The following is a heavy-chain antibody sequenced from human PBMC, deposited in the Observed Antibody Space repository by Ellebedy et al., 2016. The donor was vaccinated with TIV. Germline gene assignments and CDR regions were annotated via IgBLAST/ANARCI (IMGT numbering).Heavy chain of an antibody. CDR3: ARRGSYGDYAVHVNSWFDS. D-gene: IGHD4-17*01. J-gene: IGHJ5*01. CDR1: GFSFRSYW. V-gene: IGHV3-7*01. CDR2: IYQDGSDQ. Sequence: GESLKISCAASGFSFRSYWMSWVRQAPGKGLEWVANIYQDGSDQNYVDSVKGRFTISRDNANNLLFLQMKSLRAEDTAVYYCARRGSYGDYAVHVNSWFDSWGQGTPVTVAP.